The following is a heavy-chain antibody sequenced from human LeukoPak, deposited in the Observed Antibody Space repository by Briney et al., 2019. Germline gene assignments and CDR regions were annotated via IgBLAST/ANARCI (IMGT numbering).Heavy chain of an antibody. D-gene: IGHD4-17*01. CDR2: IYPGDSDT. CDR3: ARLGATVTTGWYYGMDV. Sequence: GESLKISCKGSGYSFTSYWIGWVRQMPGKGLEWMGIIYPGDSDTRYSPSFQGQVTISADKSISTAYLQWSSLKASDTATYYCARLGATVTTGWYYGMDVWGKGTTVTVSS. V-gene: IGHV5-51*01. J-gene: IGHJ6*04. CDR1: GYSFTSYW.